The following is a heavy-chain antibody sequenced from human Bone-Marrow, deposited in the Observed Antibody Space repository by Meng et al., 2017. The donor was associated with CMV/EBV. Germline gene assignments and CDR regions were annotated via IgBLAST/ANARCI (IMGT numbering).Heavy chain of an antibody. CDR3: ARPEYATSGGHSGIDV. J-gene: IGHJ6*02. D-gene: IGHD2-2*01. CDR2: IKQDGSQI. V-gene: IGHV3-7*01. CDR1: GFTFSSYA. Sequence: GESLKISCAASGFTFSSYAMHWVRQAPGKGLEWVANIKQDGSQIYYVASVEGRFTIFRDNAQNSLYLQMYSLRAEDTAVYYCARPEYATSGGHSGIDVWGQGTTVTVSS.